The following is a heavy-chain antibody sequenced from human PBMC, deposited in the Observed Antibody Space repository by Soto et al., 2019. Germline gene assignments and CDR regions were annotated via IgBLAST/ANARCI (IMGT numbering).Heavy chain of an antibody. Sequence: QVHLVQSGAEVKKPGASVKVSCKASNETLTTYGISWVRQAPGQGLEWMGWVSGYNGHSSSAQKFQDRVIMTADTSTNTAYMELRGLTPDDSAVYFCARDSSSSGYYYGMDVWGQGTTVTVSS. D-gene: IGHD6-6*01. V-gene: IGHV1-18*01. CDR1: NETLTTYG. J-gene: IGHJ6*02. CDR3: ARDSSSSGYYYGMDV. CDR2: VSGYNGHS.